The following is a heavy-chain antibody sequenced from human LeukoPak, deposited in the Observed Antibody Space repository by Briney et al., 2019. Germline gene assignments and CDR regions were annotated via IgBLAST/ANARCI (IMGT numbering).Heavy chain of an antibody. CDR1: GFTFSSYA. CDR3: ARHDWFDP. CDR2: ISYDGSNK. J-gene: IGHJ5*02. V-gene: IGHV3-30-3*01. Sequence: GGSLRLSCAASGFTFSSYAMHWVRQAPGKGLEWVAVISYDGSNKYYADSVKGRFTISRDNSKNTLYLQMNSLRAEDTAVYYCARHDWFDPWGQGTLVTVSS.